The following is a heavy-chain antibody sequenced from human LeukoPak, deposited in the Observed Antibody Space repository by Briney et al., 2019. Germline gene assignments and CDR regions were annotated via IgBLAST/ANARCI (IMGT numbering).Heavy chain of an antibody. CDR3: AREQSDCSGGSCYYYYMDV. Sequence: ASVKVSCKASGYTFTGYDMHWVRQAPGQGLGWMGWINPNSGGTKYAQKLKGRVIMTMDTSISTAYLEMSRLKADDTAVYYCAREQSDCSGGSCYYYYMDVWGKGTTVTVSS. D-gene: IGHD2-15*01. CDR2: INPNSGGT. CDR1: GYTFTGYD. V-gene: IGHV1-2*02. J-gene: IGHJ6*03.